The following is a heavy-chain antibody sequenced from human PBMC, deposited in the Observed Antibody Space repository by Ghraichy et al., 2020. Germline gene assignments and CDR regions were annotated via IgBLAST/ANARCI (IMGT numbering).Heavy chain of an antibody. CDR1: GFTFGSYW. CDR3: ARDRAYYSDSSGQRYYYGMDV. J-gene: IGHJ6*02. Sequence: GGSLRLSCAASGFTFGSYWMSWVRQAPGKGLEWVANINQDGSEKYYVDSMKGRFTISRDNAKNSLYLQMNSLRAEDTAVYYCARDRAYYSDSSGQRYYYGMDVWGQGTTVTVSS. CDR2: INQDGSEK. D-gene: IGHD3-22*01. V-gene: IGHV3-7*03.